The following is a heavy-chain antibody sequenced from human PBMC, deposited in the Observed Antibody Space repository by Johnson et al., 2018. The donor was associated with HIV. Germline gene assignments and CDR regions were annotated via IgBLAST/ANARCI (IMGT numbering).Heavy chain of an antibody. CDR2: ISWNSGSI. D-gene: IGHD2-21*02. CDR1: GFTFDDYA. V-gene: IGHV3-9*01. Sequence: VQLVESGGGLVQPGRSLRLSCAASGFTFDDYAMHWVRQAPGKGLEWVSGISWNSGSIGYADSVKGRFTISRDNAKNSLHLQMNSLKTEDTAVYYCTTADCGGDCYEPDAFDIWGQGTMVTVSS. J-gene: IGHJ3*02. CDR3: TTADCGGDCYEPDAFDI.